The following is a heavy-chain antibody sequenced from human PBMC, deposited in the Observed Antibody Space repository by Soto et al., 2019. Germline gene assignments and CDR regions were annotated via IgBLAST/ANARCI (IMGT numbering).Heavy chain of an antibody. CDR1: GGSFSGHS. J-gene: IGHJ5*01. CDR3: STRAYDTNGYYRFDP. Sequence: QVQLQQWGAGLLKPSETLSLTCAVYGGSFSGHSWTWIRQSPGKGLEWIGDINHSGRVNYSPSLKRRFTISLYTSKNQFSLTLSAVTAADTAMYYCSTRAYDTNGYYRFDPWGQGTLVTVSS. CDR2: INHSGRV. D-gene: IGHD3-22*01. V-gene: IGHV4-34*01.